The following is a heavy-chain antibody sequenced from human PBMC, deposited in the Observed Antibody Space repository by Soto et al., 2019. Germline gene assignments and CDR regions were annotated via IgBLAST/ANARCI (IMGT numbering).Heavy chain of an antibody. CDR2: ISYDGGNK. J-gene: IGHJ5*02. V-gene: IGHV3-30*03. Sequence: QEQLVESGGGVVQPGGSLRLSCVASGFSLINYGMHWVRQAPGKGLEWVAVISYDGGNKQYADSVKGRHTISRENSTNTLYLQLTSLKKEDTAMYYCARETQDCRSANCSGFYSPWFVPWGQGTLVIVSS. CDR3: ARETQDCRSANCSGFYSPWFVP. CDR1: GFSLINYG. D-gene: IGHD2-2*01.